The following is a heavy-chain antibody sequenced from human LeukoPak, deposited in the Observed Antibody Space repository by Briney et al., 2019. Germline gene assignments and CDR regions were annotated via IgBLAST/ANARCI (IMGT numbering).Heavy chain of an antibody. D-gene: IGHD3-3*02. CDR1: GASINTYY. V-gene: IGHV4-59*08. Sequence: SETLSLTCTVSGASINTYYCSWIRQSPGKGLEWIAYISDIGSTDYNPYLQSRVTVSVHTSKTPFSLTLSSVTAADTAVYYCARHGGPVHLWSGPDYWGQGTLVTVSS. J-gene: IGHJ4*02. CDR2: ISDIGST. CDR3: ARHGGPVHLWSGPDY.